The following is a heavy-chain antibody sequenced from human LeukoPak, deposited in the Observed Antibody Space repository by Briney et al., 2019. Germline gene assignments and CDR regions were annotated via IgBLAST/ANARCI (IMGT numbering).Heavy chain of an antibody. D-gene: IGHD3-3*01. Sequence: ASVKVSCTASGGTFSSYGISWVRQAPGQGLEWIGIINPSGGSTSYAQKFQGRVTMTRDTSTSTVYMELSSLRSEDTAVYYCARSLTQKAEILGVVTDLFPDGMDVWGQGTTVTVSS. CDR3: ARSLTQKAEILGVVTDLFPDGMDV. CDR1: GGTFSSYG. J-gene: IGHJ6*02. V-gene: IGHV1-46*01. CDR2: INPSGGST.